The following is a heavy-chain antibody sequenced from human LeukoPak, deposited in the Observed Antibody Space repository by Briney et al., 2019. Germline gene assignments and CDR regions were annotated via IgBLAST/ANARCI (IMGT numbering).Heavy chain of an antibody. CDR2: ISTEGGTT. V-gene: IGHV3-74*01. CDR1: GFTFSSFW. D-gene: IGHD5-24*01. CDR3: AREIQRTVEMTTNRAFDI. J-gene: IGHJ3*02. Sequence: GGSLRLSCAASGFTFSSFWMHWVRQAPGKGLVWVSRISTEGGTTTYADSVRGRFTISRDNANNTLYLQMNSLRAEDTAVYYCAREIQRTVEMTTNRAFDIWGQGTMVTVSS.